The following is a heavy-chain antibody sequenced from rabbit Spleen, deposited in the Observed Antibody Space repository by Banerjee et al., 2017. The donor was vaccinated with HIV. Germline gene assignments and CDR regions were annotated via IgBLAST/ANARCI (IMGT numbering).Heavy chain of an antibody. CDR1: GFDFSNYNF. CDR2: IDSGSRDFT. V-gene: IGHV1S40*01. CDR3: ARDTSSSFSSYGMDL. D-gene: IGHD1-1*01. J-gene: IGHJ6*01. Sequence: QSLEESGGDLVQPGASLTLTCTASGFDFSNYNFMCWVRQAPGKGLEWIACIDSGSRDFTYYASWAKGRFTISKTSSTTVTLQMTSLAVADTATYFCARDTSSSFSSYGMDLWGPGTLVTVS.